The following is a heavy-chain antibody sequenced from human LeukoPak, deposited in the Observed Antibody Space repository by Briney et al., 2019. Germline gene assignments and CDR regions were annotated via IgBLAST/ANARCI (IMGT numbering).Heavy chain of an antibody. J-gene: IGHJ6*03. Sequence: SETLSLTCTVSGGSISSYYWSWIRQPPGKGLEWIVYIYYSGSTNYNPSLKSRVTISVDASKNQFSLKLSSVTAADTAVYYCARASPNYGPPPSYMDVWGKGTTVTVSS. V-gene: IGHV4-59*01. CDR2: IYYSGST. CDR3: ARASPNYGPPPSYMDV. D-gene: IGHD4-17*01. CDR1: GGSISSYY.